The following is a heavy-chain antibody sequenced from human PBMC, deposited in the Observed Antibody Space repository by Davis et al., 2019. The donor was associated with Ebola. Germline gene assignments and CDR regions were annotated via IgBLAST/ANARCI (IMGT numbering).Heavy chain of an antibody. Sequence: SVKVSCKASGGTFNSNNIAWVRQAPEQGLEWMGGIIPVFRTANYAQKFQGRVTITTDTSASTVYLDLTSLRSDDTAVFYCARASFGYNSGWYADYWGPGSLVTVSS. J-gene: IGHJ4*02. CDR1: GGTFNSNN. V-gene: IGHV1-69*05. CDR2: IIPVFRTA. D-gene: IGHD6-19*01. CDR3: ARASFGYNSGWYADY.